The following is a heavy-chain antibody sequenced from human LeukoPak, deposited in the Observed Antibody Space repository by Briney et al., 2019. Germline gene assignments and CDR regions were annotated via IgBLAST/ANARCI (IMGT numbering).Heavy chain of an antibody. J-gene: IGHJ4*02. CDR3: ASRSRSGYYSD. CDR1: GFTFSSYS. D-gene: IGHD3-22*01. Sequence: SGGSLRLSCAASGFTFSSYSMNWVRQAPGKGLEWVSYISSSSTIYYADSVKGRFTISRDNAKNSLYLQMNSLRAEDTAVYYCASRSRSGYYSDWGQGTLVTVSS. CDR2: ISSSSTI. V-gene: IGHV3-48*04.